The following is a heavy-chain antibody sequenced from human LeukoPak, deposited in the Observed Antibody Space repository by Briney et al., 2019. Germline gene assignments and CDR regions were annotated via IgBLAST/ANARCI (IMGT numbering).Heavy chain of an antibody. Sequence: GGSLRLSCAASGFTFSSYSMNWDRQAPGKGLEWVSYISSSSNTIYYADSVKGRFTISRDNSKNTLYLQMNSLRAEDTAVYYCARGGYSGSFWGQGTLVTVSS. CDR3: ARGGYSGSF. CDR2: ISSSSNTI. J-gene: IGHJ4*02. V-gene: IGHV3-48*01. D-gene: IGHD1-26*01. CDR1: GFTFSSYS.